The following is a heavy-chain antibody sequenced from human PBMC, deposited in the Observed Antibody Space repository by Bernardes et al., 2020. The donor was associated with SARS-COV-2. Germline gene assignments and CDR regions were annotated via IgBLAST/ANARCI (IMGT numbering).Heavy chain of an antibody. CDR3: ARKTGHDYGMDV. D-gene: IGHD3-10*01. J-gene: IGHJ6*02. CDR1: GFTLSSYW. CDR2: INSDGSNR. Sequence: GGSLRLSRVASGFTLSSYWMHWVRQAPGEGLVWVSRINSDGSNRIYADSVKGRFTISSDSSKNTLYLQMNSLRVEDTAVYYCARKTGHDYGMDVWGQGTTVAVSS. V-gene: IGHV3-74*01.